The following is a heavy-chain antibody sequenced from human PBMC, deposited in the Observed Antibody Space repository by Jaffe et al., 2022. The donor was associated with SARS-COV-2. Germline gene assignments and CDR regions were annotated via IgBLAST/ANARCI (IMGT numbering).Heavy chain of an antibody. D-gene: IGHD6-19*01. Sequence: QVQLVESGGGVVQPGRSLRLSCAASGFTFSSYGMHWVRQAPGKGLEWVAVISYDGSNKYYADSVKGRFTISRDNSKNTLYLQMNSLRAEDTAVYYCAKDWLRYSSARYYGMDVWGQGTTVTVSS. CDR3: AKDWLRYSSARYYGMDV. J-gene: IGHJ6*02. CDR2: ISYDGSNK. V-gene: IGHV3-30*18. CDR1: GFTFSSYG.